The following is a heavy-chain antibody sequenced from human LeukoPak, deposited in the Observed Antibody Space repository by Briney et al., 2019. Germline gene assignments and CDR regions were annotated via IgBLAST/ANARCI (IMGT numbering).Heavy chain of an antibody. V-gene: IGHV3-74*01. CDR3: TRGHYGDYVDY. Sequence: GGSLRLSCAASGFTFSSYWMHWVRQAPGKGLEWVSRISSDGTSTSYADSVKGRFTISRDNAKNTLYLQMNSLRAEDTAVYHCTRGHYGDYVDYWGQGTLVTVSS. CDR1: GFTFSSYW. J-gene: IGHJ4*02. CDR2: ISSDGTST. D-gene: IGHD4-17*01.